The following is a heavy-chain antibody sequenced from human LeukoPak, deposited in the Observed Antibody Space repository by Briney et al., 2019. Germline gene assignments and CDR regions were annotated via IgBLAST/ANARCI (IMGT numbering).Heavy chain of an antibody. CDR2: INHSGST. D-gene: IGHD4-23*01. V-gene: IGHV4-39*07. CDR1: GGSISSGDYY. CDR3: ARATNRPHTKTTVVTFDY. Sequence: KPSETLSLTCTVSGGSISSGDYYWSWIRQPPGKGLEWIGEINHSGSTNYNPSLKSRVTISVDTSKNQFSLKLSSVTAADTAVYYCARATNRPHTKTTVVTFDYWGQGTLVTVSS. J-gene: IGHJ4*02.